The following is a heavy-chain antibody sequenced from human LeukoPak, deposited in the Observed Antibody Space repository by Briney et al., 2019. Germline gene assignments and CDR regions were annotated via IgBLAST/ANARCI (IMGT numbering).Heavy chain of an antibody. D-gene: IGHD6-13*01. J-gene: IGHJ3*02. Sequence: PSETLSLTCAVYGGSFSGYYWSWIRQPPGKGLGWIGEINHSGSTNYNPSLKSRVTISVDTSKNQFSLKLSSVTAADTAVYYCARGRRIAAAGSGAFDIWGQGTMVTVSS. CDR1: GGSFSGYY. CDR3: ARGRRIAAAGSGAFDI. CDR2: INHSGST. V-gene: IGHV4-34*01.